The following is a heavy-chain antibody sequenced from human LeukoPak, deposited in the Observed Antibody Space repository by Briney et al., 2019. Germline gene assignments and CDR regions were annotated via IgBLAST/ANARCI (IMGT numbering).Heavy chain of an antibody. V-gene: IGHV4-59*01. Sequence: PSETLSLTCTVTGGSMNTYYWSWIRHPPGKGLESIGYIYYSGSTSYSPSLKSRVTMSVDTSKNQFSLNLRSVTAADTAVYYCARVSLDFYDRSGYYYFDYWGQGTLATVSS. CDR3: ARVSLDFYDRSGYYYFDY. J-gene: IGHJ4*02. CDR2: IYYSGST. D-gene: IGHD3-22*01. CDR1: GGSMNTYY.